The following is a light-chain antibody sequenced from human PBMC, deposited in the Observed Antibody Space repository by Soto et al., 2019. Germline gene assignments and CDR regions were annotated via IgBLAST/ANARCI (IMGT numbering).Light chain of an antibody. CDR3: QQRSNWRVT. V-gene: IGKV3-11*01. J-gene: IGKJ4*01. CDR1: QSVSSY. CDR2: DAS. Sequence: EIVLTQSPATLSLSPGERATLSFMASQSVSSYLAWYQQKPGQAPRLLIYDASNRATGIPARFSGSGSGTDFTLTISSLEPEDFAVYYCQQRSNWRVTFGGGTKVDIK.